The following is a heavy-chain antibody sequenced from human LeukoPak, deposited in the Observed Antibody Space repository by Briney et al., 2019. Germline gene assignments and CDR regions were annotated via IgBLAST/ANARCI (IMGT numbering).Heavy chain of an antibody. D-gene: IGHD6-19*01. V-gene: IGHV3-23*01. J-gene: IGHJ4*02. Sequence: GGSLRLSCAASGFTFSNYVMSWVRQAPGKGLEWVSGISGSGDPTYYADSVKGRFTISRDNSKNTLYLQMNSLRVEDTAAYYCAKVRAPSGWFNSDYWGQGTLVTVSS. CDR3: AKVRAPSGWFNSDY. CDR1: GFTFSNYV. CDR2: ISGSGDPT.